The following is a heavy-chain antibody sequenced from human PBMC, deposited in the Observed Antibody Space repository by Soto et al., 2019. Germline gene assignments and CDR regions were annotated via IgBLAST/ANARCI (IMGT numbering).Heavy chain of an antibody. CDR1: GFSFDDYA. CDR3: ARDVWSRAAGPPDS. J-gene: IGHJ4*02. CDR2: ISWNSGTI. V-gene: IGHV3-9*01. Sequence: EVQLVEYGGGLIQPGMSLRLSCAASGFSFDDYAMHWVRQVPGKGLEWITGISWNSGTIGYADSVKGRFTISRDNAKNSRYLQMNSLRAEDTALYYCARDVWSRAAGPPDSWGQGTLVTVSS. D-gene: IGHD2-15*01.